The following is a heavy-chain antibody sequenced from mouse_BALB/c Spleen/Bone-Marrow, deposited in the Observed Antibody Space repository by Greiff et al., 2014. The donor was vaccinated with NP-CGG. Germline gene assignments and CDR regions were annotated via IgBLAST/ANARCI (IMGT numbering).Heavy chain of an antibody. CDR3: ARLRRSYYFDV. CDR1: GFSLSSYG. V-gene: IGHV2-2*02. J-gene: IGHJ2*01. CDR2: MWSSRST. Sequence: VQLQESGPGLVQPSQSLSITCTVSGFSLSSYGVHWVRQSPGKGLEWLGVMWSSRSTDYNAAFISRLTIHRDNSKTQVFFKMTSLKANDTAIYYCARLRRSYYFDVWGQGTTLTVSS.